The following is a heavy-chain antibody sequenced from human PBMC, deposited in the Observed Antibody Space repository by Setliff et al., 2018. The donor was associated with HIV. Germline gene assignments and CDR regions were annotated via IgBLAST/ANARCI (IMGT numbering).Heavy chain of an antibody. CDR3: AGDWRSGDYAVSPPYYHYGMDV. V-gene: IGHV1-18*01. CDR1: GYTFPSYG. Sequence: ASVTVSCKASGYTFPSYGISWVRQAPGHGLEWMGWNRAYNGNTIYAQKLQGRVTLTTDTSTSTAYMELRSLRSDDTAVYYGAGDWRSGDYAVSPPYYHYGMDVWGQGTTVTVSS. CDR2: NRAYNGNT. D-gene: IGHD4-17*01. J-gene: IGHJ6*02.